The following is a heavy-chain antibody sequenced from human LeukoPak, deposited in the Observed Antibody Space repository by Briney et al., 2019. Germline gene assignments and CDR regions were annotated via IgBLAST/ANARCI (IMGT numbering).Heavy chain of an antibody. D-gene: IGHD5-18*01. CDR2: ISSSSSTI. V-gene: IGHV3-48*01. J-gene: IGHJ4*02. CDR1: GFTFSSYS. Sequence: GGSLRLSCAASGFTFSSYSMNWVRQAPGKGLEWVSYISSSSSTIYYADSVEGRFTISRDNAKNSLYLQMNSLRAEDTAVYYCARGQIRGEIILWGTAMVDYWGQGTLVTVSS. CDR3: ARGQIRGEIILWGTAMVDY.